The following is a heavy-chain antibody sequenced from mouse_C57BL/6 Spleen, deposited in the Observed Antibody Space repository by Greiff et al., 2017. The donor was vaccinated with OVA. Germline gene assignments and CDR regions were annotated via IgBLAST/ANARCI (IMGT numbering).Heavy chain of an antibody. CDR3: ARRDYGNYAMDY. D-gene: IGHD2-1*01. CDR2: IYPGGGYT. J-gene: IGHJ4*01. V-gene: IGHV1-63*01. Sequence: VQLQQSGAELVRPGTSVKMSCKASGYTFTNYWIGWAKQRPGHGLEWIGDIYPGGGYTNYNEKVKGKATLTADKSSSTAYMQFSSLTSEDSAIYYCARRDYGNYAMDYWGQGTSVTVSS. CDR1: GYTFTNYW.